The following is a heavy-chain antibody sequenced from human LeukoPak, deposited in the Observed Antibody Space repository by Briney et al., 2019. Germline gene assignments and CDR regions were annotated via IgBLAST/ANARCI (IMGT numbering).Heavy chain of an antibody. D-gene: IGHD4-17*01. Sequence: SVKVSCKASGYTFTSYGISWVRQAPGQGLEWMGGIIPIFGTANYAQKSQGRVTITADKSTSTAYMELSSLRSEDTAVYYCARAATVTTKARHFDYWGQGTLVTVSS. CDR2: IIPIFGTA. CDR1: GYTFTSYG. V-gene: IGHV1-69*06. CDR3: ARAATVTTKARHFDY. J-gene: IGHJ4*02.